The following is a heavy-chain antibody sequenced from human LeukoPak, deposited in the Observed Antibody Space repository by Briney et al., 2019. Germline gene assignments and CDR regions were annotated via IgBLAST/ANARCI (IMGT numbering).Heavy chain of an antibody. CDR3: ARAPITSPFYFDY. Sequence: GGSLRLSCTASGSAFDEHGMSWVRQVPGKGLEWVSGINRSGGSTGYADPLRGRFTISRDNAKNSLYLQMDSLRAEDTALYYCARAPITSPFYFDYWGQGTLVTVSS. CDR1: GSAFDEHG. J-gene: IGHJ4*02. V-gene: IGHV3-20*04. CDR2: INRSGGST. D-gene: IGHD2-2*01.